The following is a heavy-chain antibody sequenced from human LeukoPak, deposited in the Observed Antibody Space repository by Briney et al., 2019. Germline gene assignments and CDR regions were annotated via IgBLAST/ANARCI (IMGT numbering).Heavy chain of an antibody. J-gene: IGHJ4*02. CDR2: ISSSGSTI. CDR1: GFTFSSYE. V-gene: IGHV3-48*03. CDR3: ARAADVITIFGVVIIPQYFDY. D-gene: IGHD3-3*01. Sequence: GGSLRLSCAASGFTFSSYEMNWVRQAPGTGLEWVSYISSSGSTIYYADSVKGRFTISRDNAKNSLYLQMNSLRAEDTAVYYCARAADVITIFGVVIIPQYFDYWGQGTLVTVSS.